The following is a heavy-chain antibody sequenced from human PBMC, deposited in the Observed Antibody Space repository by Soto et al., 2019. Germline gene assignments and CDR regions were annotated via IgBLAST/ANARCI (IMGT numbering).Heavy chain of an antibody. J-gene: IGHJ6*02. Sequence: QGQLVETGGGVVQPGRSLRLSCAASGFSFSSYGMEWVRLAPGKGLEWVAATTYDGGLKHYVDSVKGRFTISRDNSKNTLYLQMNSLRVEDTATYYCAGALENPYFYYGINVGGQGTTVTVSS. D-gene: IGHD1-1*01. CDR3: AGALENPYFYYGINV. CDR2: TTYDGGLK. V-gene: IGHV3-30*03. CDR1: GFSFSSYG.